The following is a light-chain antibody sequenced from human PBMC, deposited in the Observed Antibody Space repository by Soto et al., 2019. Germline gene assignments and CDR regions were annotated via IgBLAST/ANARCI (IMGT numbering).Light chain of an antibody. CDR2: GVS. Sequence: QSALTQPASVSGSPGQSITISCTGISSDVGGYNYVSWYQQHPGKAPKLMIYGVSNRPSGVSNRFSGSKSGNTASLTISGLQAEDEADYYCSSYTSISTPLYVFGTGTKLTVL. CDR1: SSDVGGYNY. J-gene: IGLJ1*01. V-gene: IGLV2-14*01. CDR3: SSYTSISTPLYV.